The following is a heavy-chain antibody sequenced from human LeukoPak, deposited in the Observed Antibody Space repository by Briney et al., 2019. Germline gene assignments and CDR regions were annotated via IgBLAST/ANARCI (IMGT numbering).Heavy chain of an antibody. V-gene: IGHV3-9*01. Sequence: GGSLRLSCAASGFTFDNYAMNWVRQVPGKGLEWISLISWNSGTIGYADSVKGRFAISRDNANNFLYLQMNSLRAEDTALYYCARAHQDRSLAGKKEFFQHWGQGTLVTVSS. J-gene: IGHJ1*01. CDR3: ARAHQDRSLAGKKEFFQH. CDR2: ISWNSGTI. CDR1: GFTFDNYA. D-gene: IGHD6-19*01.